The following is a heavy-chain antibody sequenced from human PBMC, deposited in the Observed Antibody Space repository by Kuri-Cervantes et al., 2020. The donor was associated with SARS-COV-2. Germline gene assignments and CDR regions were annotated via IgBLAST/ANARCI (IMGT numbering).Heavy chain of an antibody. V-gene: IGHV3-21*01. D-gene: IGHD3-22*01. Sequence: GGSLRLSCAASGFTFSSYSMNWVRQAPGKGLEWVSSISSSSSYIYYADSVKGRFTISRDNAKNSLYLQMNSLRAEDTAVYYCAREWSRYYDSSGYYYPKADAFDTWGQGTMVTVSS. CDR2: ISSSSSYI. J-gene: IGHJ3*02. CDR3: AREWSRYYDSSGYYYPKADAFDT. CDR1: GFTFSSYS.